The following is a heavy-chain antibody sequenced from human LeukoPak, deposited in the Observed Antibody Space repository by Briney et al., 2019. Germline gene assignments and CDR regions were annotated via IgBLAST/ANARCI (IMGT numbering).Heavy chain of an antibody. Sequence: SETLSLTCTVSGGSISTSSCYWGWIRQPPGKGLEWIGSIYYSGSTYYNPSLKSRVTISVDTSKNQFSLKLSSVTAADTAVYYCARHGSKVTHLYYFDYWGQGTLVTVSS. D-gene: IGHD5-18*01. CDR2: IYYSGST. J-gene: IGHJ4*02. CDR3: ARHGSKVTHLYYFDY. CDR1: GGSISTSSCY. V-gene: IGHV4-39*01.